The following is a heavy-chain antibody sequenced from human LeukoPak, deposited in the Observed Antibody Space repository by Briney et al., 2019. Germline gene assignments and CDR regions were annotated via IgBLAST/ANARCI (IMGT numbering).Heavy chain of an antibody. CDR1: GFTFSRYA. CDR3: AKRVWSDAFDI. Sequence: GGSLRLSCAASGFTFSRYAMSWVRQAPGRGRGWVSAISGSGGSTYYADSVKGRFTVRRDNSKNTLYLQMNSLRAEDTAVYYCAKRVWSDAFDIWGQGTMVTVSS. V-gene: IGHV3-23*01. CDR2: ISGSGGST. J-gene: IGHJ3*02. D-gene: IGHD2-8*02.